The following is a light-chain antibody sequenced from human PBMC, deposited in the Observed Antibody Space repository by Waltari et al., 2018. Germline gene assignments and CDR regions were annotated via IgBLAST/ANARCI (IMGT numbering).Light chain of an antibody. CDR1: QSVDNTY. V-gene: IGKV3-20*01. J-gene: IGKJ2*01. Sequence: EIVLTQSPGTLSLSPGDRATLSCRASQSVDNTYLSWYQKKPGQAPRLLIFAASSRATGIPDRFSGGGSGTDFTLTISRLEPEDFAVYYCQQYGGSLPYTFGQGTKLEIK. CDR3: QQYGGSLPYT. CDR2: AAS.